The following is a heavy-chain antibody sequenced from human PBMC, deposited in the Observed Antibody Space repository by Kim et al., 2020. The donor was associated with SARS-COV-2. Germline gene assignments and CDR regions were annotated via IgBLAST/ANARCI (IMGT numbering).Heavy chain of an antibody. V-gene: IGHV4-31*02. J-gene: IGHJ3*02. CDR2: T. Sequence: TYYNPSLKSRVTISVDTSKNQFSLKLSSVTAADTAVYYCASQNGENAFDIWGQGTMVTVSS. D-gene: IGHD3-10*01. CDR3: ASQNGENAFDI.